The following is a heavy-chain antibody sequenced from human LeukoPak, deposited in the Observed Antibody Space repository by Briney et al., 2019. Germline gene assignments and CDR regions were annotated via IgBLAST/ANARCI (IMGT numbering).Heavy chain of an antibody. CDR1: GGSFSGYH. CDR3: ARYIVVVPAGGMDV. D-gene: IGHD2-2*01. J-gene: IGHJ6*02. Sequence: SETLSLTCAVYGGSFSGYHWSWIRQPPGKGLEWIGEINHSGSTNYNPSLKSRVTISVDTSKNQFSLKLSSVTAADTAVYYCARYIVVVPAGGMDVWGQGTTVTVSS. V-gene: IGHV4-34*01. CDR2: INHSGST.